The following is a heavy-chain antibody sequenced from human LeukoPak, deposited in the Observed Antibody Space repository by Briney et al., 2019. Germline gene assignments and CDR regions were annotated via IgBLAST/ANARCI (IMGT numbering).Heavy chain of an antibody. CDR2: ISWNSGNI. D-gene: IGHD6-19*01. CDR1: GFTLNVYA. Sequence: HGRCLRLSCAASGFTLNVYAMHCVRQAPGKGLEWVSGISWNSGNIGYADSVKGRFTISRDNAKNSLYLQMNSLRAEDTAVYYCAKDQQWLVPQPIYFDYWGQGTLVTVSS. V-gene: IGHV3-9*01. J-gene: IGHJ4*02. CDR3: AKDQQWLVPQPIYFDY.